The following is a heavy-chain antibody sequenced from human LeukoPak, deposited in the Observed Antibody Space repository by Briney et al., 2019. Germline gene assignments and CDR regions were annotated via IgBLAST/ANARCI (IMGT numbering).Heavy chain of an antibody. Sequence: PGGSLRLSCAASGFTFSSYAMSWVRQAPGKGLEWVSAISGSGGSTYYADFVKGRFTISRDNSKNTLFLQMNRLRDEDTAVYYCAKDPVYSSSWPTFDYWGQGTLVTVSS. V-gene: IGHV3-23*01. J-gene: IGHJ4*02. CDR3: AKDPVYSSSWPTFDY. D-gene: IGHD6-13*01. CDR2: ISGSGGST. CDR1: GFTFSSYA.